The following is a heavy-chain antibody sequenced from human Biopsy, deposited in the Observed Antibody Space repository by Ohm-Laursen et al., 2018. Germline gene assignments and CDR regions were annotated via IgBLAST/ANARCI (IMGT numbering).Heavy chain of an antibody. CDR1: GVSITAYY. V-gene: IGHV4-4*09. CDR3: ARMDCSGGSCHYYSYGMDV. CDR2: IHHSGST. D-gene: IGHD2-15*01. Sequence: GTLSLTCTVSGVSITAYYWSWIRQPPGKGLECIGNIHHSGSTNYNPSLKSRLTISVDTSKNQFSLNLSSVTAADPAVYYCARMDCSGGSCHYYSYGMDVWGQGTTVTVSS. J-gene: IGHJ6*02.